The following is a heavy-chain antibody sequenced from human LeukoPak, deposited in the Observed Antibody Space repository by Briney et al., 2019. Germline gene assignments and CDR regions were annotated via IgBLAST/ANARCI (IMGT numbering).Heavy chain of an antibody. V-gene: IGHV1-69*13. D-gene: IGHD4-11*01. CDR1: GGTVSSYA. J-gene: IGHJ5*02. CDR2: IIPIFGTA. Sequence: GASVKVSCKASGGTVSSYAISWVRQAPGQGLEWMGGIIPIFGTANYAQKFQGRVTITADESTSTAYMELSSLRSEDTAVYYCARADYSNNWFDPWGQGTLVTVSS. CDR3: ARADYSNNWFDP.